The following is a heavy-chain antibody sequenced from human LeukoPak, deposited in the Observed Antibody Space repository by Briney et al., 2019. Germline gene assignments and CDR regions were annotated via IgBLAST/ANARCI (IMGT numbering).Heavy chain of an antibody. CDR1: GYTFTGYY. Sequence: ASVKVSCKASGYTFTGYYMHWVRQAPGQGLRWMGWINPNSGGTNYAQKFQGRVTMTRDTSISTAYMELSRLRSDDTAVYYCARVTSGYRRSAAQFGYWGQGTLVTVSS. V-gene: IGHV1-2*02. CDR2: INPNSGGT. CDR3: ARVTSGYRRSAAQFGY. J-gene: IGHJ4*02. D-gene: IGHD2-2*01.